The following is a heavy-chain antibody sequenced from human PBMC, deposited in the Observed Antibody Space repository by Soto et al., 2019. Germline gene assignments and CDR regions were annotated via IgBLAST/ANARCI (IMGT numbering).Heavy chain of an antibody. Sequence: GGSLRLSCAASGFTFSSYGMHWVRQAPGKGLEWVAVILYDGSKKYYADSVKGRFTISRDNSKNALYLQMSSLRAEDTALYYCARHTVAGRTYYFDYWGQGTLVTVSS. D-gene: IGHD3-10*01. J-gene: IGHJ4*02. V-gene: IGHV3-30*03. CDR1: GFTFSSYG. CDR3: ARHTVAGRTYYFDY. CDR2: ILYDGSKK.